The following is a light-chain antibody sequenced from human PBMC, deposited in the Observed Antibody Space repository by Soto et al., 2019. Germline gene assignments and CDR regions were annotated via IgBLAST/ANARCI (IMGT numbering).Light chain of an antibody. CDR2: GAS. Sequence: EIVLTQSPGTLSLSPGERGTLSCRASQSVSSNYLAWYQQKPGQAPRLIIHGASTRATGIPDRFSGSGSGTDFTLIISRLEPEDSAVYYCQRYGNSPPYTFGQGTKVEIK. CDR3: QRYGNSPPYT. V-gene: IGKV3-20*01. J-gene: IGKJ2*01. CDR1: QSVSSNY.